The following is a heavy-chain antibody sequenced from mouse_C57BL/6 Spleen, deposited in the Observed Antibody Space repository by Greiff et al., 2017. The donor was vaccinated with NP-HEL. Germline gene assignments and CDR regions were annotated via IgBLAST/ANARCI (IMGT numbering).Heavy chain of an antibody. D-gene: IGHD1-1*01. J-gene: IGHJ1*03. Sequence: QVQLQQSGPGLVQPSQSLSITCTVSGFSLTSYGVHWVRQSPGKGLEWLGVIWSGGSTDYNAAFISRLSISKDNSKSQVFFKMNSLQADDTAIYYCARTPYYYGSSYPYFDVWGTGTTVTVSS. CDR3: ARTPYYYGSSYPYFDV. CDR1: GFSLTSYG. V-gene: IGHV2-2*01. CDR2: IWSGGST.